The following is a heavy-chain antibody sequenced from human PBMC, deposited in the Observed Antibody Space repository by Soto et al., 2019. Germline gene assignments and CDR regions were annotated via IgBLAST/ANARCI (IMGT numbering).Heavy chain of an antibody. J-gene: IGHJ4*02. Sequence: QVTLKESGPVLVKPTETLTLTCTVSGFSLSNARMGVSWIRQPPGKALEWLAHIFPNDEKSYSTSLKSRHTISKDTSKSQVVLTMTNMDPVDTATYYCARTRGYSYGYDYWGQGTLVTVSS. CDR1: GFSLSNARMG. CDR2: IFPNDEK. CDR3: ARTRGYSYGYDY. D-gene: IGHD5-18*01. V-gene: IGHV2-26*01.